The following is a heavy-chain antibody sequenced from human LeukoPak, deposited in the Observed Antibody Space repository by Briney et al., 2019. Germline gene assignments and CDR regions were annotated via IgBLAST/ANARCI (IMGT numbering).Heavy chain of an antibody. V-gene: IGHV4-59*01. CDR3: ARGPTRYYRDY. CDR2: IYYSGST. D-gene: IGHD3-9*01. J-gene: IGHJ4*02. CDR1: GGSISSYY. Sequence: KPSETLSLTCTVSGGSISSYYWSWIRQPPGRGLEWIGYIYYSGSTNYNPSLKSRVTISVDTSKNQFSLKLSSVTAADTAVYYCARGPTRYYRDYWGQGTLVTVSS.